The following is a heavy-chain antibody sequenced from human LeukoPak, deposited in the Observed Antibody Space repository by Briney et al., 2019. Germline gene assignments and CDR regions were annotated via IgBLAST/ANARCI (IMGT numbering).Heavy chain of an antibody. CDR3: ASTQSDFWSGYYT. D-gene: IGHD3-3*01. CDR1: GFTFSSYA. CDR2: ISGSGGST. J-gene: IGHJ5*02. V-gene: IGHV3-23*01. Sequence: GSLRLSRAASGFTFSSYAMSWVRQAPGKGLEWVPSISGSGGSTYYADSVKGRFTISGDNSKNTLYLQMSSLRAEDTAVYYCASTQSDFWSGYYTWGQGTLVTVSS.